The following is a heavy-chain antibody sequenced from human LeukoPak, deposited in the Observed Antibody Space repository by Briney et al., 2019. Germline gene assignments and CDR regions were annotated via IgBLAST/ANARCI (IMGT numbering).Heavy chain of an antibody. CDR1: GYTFTGYY. Sequence: ASVKVSCKASGYTFTGYYMHWVRQAPGQGLEWMGWINPNSGGTNYAQKFQGRVTMTRDTSISTAYMELSRLRSDDTAVYYCATGLVPAAVPFGFNAFDIWGQGTMVTVSS. J-gene: IGHJ3*02. CDR2: INPNSGGT. V-gene: IGHV1-2*02. CDR3: ATGLVPAAVPFGFNAFDI. D-gene: IGHD2-2*01.